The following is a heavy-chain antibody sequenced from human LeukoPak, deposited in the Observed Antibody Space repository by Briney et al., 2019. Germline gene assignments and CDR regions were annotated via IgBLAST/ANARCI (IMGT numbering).Heavy chain of an antibody. V-gene: IGHV3-23*01. D-gene: IGHD3-22*01. Sequence: AGSLRLSCAASGFTFSSYAMSWVRQAPWKGLEWVSAISGSGGSTYYADSVKGRFTISRDNSKNTLYLQMNSLRAEDTAVYYCARRPPVRDYYDSSGSHYFDYWGQGTLVTVSS. CDR3: ARRPPVRDYYDSSGSHYFDY. CDR2: ISGSGGST. J-gene: IGHJ4*02. CDR1: GFTFSSYA.